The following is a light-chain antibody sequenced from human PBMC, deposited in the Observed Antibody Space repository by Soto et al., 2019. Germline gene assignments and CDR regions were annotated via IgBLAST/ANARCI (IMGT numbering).Light chain of an antibody. CDR2: GAS. Sequence: EIVMTQSPATLSVSPGERATFSCRASQSVSSNLAWYQQKPGQAPRLLIYGASTRATGIPGRLSGSGSGTEFTLTISSLQSEDFAVYYCQQYNNWPPKFGQGTKVDIK. CDR3: QQYNNWPPK. V-gene: IGKV3-15*01. CDR1: QSVSSN. J-gene: IGKJ1*01.